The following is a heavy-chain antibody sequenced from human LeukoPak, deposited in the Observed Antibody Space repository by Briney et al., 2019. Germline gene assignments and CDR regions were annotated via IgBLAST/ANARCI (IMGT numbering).Heavy chain of an antibody. D-gene: IGHD3-10*02. J-gene: IGHJ6*04. CDR2: ISDDETYK. V-gene: IGHV3-30-3*01. CDR3: AELGITMIGGV. CDR1: GFTFNSYS. Sequence: AGGSLRLSCAASGFTFNSYSMHWVRQAPGKGLEWVTAISDDETYKFYADSVKGRFTISRDNSKNTLYLQMNSLRAEDTAVYYCAELGITMIGGVWGKGTTVTISS.